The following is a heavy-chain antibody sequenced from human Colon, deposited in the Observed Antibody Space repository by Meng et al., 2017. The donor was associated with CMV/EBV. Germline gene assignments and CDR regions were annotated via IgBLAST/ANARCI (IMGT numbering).Heavy chain of an antibody. V-gene: IGHV3-23*01. CDR3: ARGTGSYYSLGY. CDR2: ISGSGGST. Sequence: GGSLRLSCAASGFTFSSYAMSWVRQAPGKGLEWVSAISGSGGSTYYADSVKGRFTISRDNSKNTLYLQMNSLRDEDTAVYYCARGTGSYYSLGYWGQGTLVTVSS. J-gene: IGHJ4*02. CDR1: GFTFSSYA. D-gene: IGHD1-26*01.